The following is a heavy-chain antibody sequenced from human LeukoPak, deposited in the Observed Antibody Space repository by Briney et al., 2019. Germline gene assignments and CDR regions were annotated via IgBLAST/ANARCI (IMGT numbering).Heavy chain of an antibody. V-gene: IGHV4-4*07. CDR1: GGSISSYY. D-gene: IGHD3-22*01. CDR2: IYTSGST. CDR3: AGAFYYYDSSGYYPEDY. Sequence: SETLSLTCTVSGGSISSYYWSWIRQPAGKGLEWIGRIYTSGSTNYNPSLKSRVTMSVDTSKNQFSLKLSSVTAADTAVYYCAGAFYYYDSSGYYPEDYWGQGTLVTVSS. J-gene: IGHJ4*02.